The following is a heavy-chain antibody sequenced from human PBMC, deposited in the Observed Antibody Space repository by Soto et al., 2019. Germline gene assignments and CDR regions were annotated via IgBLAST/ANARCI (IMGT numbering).Heavy chain of an antibody. D-gene: IGHD3-3*01. Sequence: GGSLRLSCAASGFTFSNAWMNWVRQAPGKGLEWVGLIKSKTDGGTTDYAAPVKGRFTISRDDSKNTLYLQMNSLKTEDTAVYYCTTGRSEYYDFWSGYYDFTDYWGQGTLVTVSS. CDR1: GFTFSNAW. J-gene: IGHJ4*02. CDR2: IKSKTDGGTT. V-gene: IGHV3-15*07. CDR3: TTGRSEYYDFWSGYYDFTDY.